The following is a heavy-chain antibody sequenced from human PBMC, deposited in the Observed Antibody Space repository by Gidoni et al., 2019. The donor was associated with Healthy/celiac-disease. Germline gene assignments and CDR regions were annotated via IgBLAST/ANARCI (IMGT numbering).Heavy chain of an antibody. Sequence: EVQLVQSGAEVKKPGESLKISCKGSGYSFTSYWIGWVRQMPGKGLEWMGIIYPGDSDTRYSPSFQGQVTISADKFISTAYLQWSSLKASDTAMYYCARHLSLSIVATSDAFDIWGQGTMVTVSS. J-gene: IGHJ3*02. V-gene: IGHV5-51*01. CDR2: IYPGDSDT. D-gene: IGHD5-12*01. CDR3: ARHLSLSIVATSDAFDI. CDR1: GYSFTSYW.